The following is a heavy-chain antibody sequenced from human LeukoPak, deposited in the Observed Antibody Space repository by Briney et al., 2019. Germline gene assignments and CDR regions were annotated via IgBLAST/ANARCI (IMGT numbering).Heavy chain of an antibody. D-gene: IGHD3-10*01. CDR3: ARRPMVRGVFDY. V-gene: IGHV4-34*01. CDR2: INHSGGT. CDR1: GGSFSGYY. Sequence: SETLSLTCAVYGGSFSGYYWSWIRQPPGKGLEWIGEINHSGGTNYNPSLKSRVTMSVDTSKNQFSLKLSPVTAADTAVYYCARRPMVRGVFDYWGQGTLVTVSS. J-gene: IGHJ4*02.